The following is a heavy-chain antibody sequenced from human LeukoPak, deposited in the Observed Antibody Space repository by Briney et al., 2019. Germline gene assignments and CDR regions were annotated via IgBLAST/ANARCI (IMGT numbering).Heavy chain of an antibody. CDR3: ARAEGWLQLVY. CDR2: IYSGGST. V-gene: IGHV3-53*01. J-gene: IGHJ4*02. CDR1: GFTVSSNY. D-gene: IGHD5-24*01. Sequence: GGSLRLSCAASGFTVSSNYMSWVRQAPGKGLEWVSVIYSGGSTYYADSVKGRFTISRDNSKNTLYLQMNSLRAEATAVYYCARAEGWLQLVYWGQGTLVTVSS.